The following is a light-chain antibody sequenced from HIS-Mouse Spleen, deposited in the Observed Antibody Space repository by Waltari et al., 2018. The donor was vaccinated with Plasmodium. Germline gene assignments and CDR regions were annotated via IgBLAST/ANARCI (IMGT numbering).Light chain of an antibody. CDR3: YSTDSSGNHRV. CDR2: EDS. V-gene: IGLV3-10*01. CDR1: ASPNNY. Sequence: SYELTQPPSVSVSPGQTARLTCSGAASPNNYAYWYQQKSGQAPVLVISEDSKRPSGIPERFSGSSSGTMATLTISGAQVEDEADYYCYSTDSSGNHRVFGGGTKLTVL. J-gene: IGLJ3*02.